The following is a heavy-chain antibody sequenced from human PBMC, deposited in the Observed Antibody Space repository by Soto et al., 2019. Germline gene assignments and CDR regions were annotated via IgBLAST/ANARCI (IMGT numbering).Heavy chain of an antibody. V-gene: IGHV5-51*01. J-gene: IGHJ6*02. D-gene: IGHD2-2*01. CDR3: AKHNTVPPDPLDSDYYGMDV. CDR1: GYSFTSYW. CDR2: IYPGDSDT. Sequence: GASLKISCKGSGYSFTSYWIGWVRQMPGKGLEWMGIIYPGDSDTRYSPSFQGQVTISADKSISTAYLQRSSLKASDTAMYYCAKHNTVPPDPLDSDYYGMDVWGQGTPVTVSS.